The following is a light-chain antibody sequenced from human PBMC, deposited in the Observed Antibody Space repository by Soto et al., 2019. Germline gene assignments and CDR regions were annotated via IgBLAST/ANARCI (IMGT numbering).Light chain of an antibody. CDR2: WAS. Sequence: DIVMTQSADSLXLXXGXXXXXXXXSXXSVLYSSNNNNYLAWYQQKPGQPPKLLIYWASTRVSGVPDRFSGSGSGTDFTLTINSLQAEDVAVYYCQQYYTTPLTFGGGTKVDIK. CDR3: QQYYTTPLT. CDR1: XSVLYSSNNNNY. V-gene: IGKV4-1*01. J-gene: IGKJ4*01.